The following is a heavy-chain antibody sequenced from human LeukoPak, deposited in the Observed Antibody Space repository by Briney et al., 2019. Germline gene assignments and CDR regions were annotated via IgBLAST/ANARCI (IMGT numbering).Heavy chain of an antibody. D-gene: IGHD4-17*01. Sequence: GASVKVSCKASGYTFTSYGFNWVRQAPGQGLEWMGWISTYSGDTNYAQKLQDRVTMTTDTSTSTAYMELRSLRSDDTAVYYCARDPHGDPDYWGQGTLVTVSS. CDR2: ISTYSGDT. CDR1: GYTFTSYG. J-gene: IGHJ4*02. V-gene: IGHV1-18*01. CDR3: ARDPHGDPDY.